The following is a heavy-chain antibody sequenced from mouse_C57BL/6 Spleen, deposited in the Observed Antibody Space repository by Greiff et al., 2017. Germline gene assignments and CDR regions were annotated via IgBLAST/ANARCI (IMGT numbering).Heavy chain of an antibody. Sequence: VHVKQSVAELVRPGASVTLSCTASGFNIKNTYMHWVKQRPEQGLEWIGRIDPANGNTKYAPKFQGKATITADTSSNTAYLQLSSLTSEDTAIYYGAREVVAQTKAMDYWGQGTSVTVSS. CDR3: AREVVAQTKAMDY. CDR1: GFNIKNTY. J-gene: IGHJ4*01. D-gene: IGHD1-1*01. CDR2: IDPANGNT. V-gene: IGHV14-3*01.